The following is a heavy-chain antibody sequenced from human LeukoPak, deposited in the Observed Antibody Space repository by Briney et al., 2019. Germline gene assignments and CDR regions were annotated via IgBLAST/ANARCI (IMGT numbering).Heavy chain of an antibody. CDR3: ARDVGRTTWIQPLNWFDP. J-gene: IGHJ5*02. V-gene: IGHV1-69*13. D-gene: IGHD5-18*01. Sequence: GASVKVSCKASGGTFSSYAISWVRQAPGQGLEWMGGIIPIFGTANYAQKFQGRVTITADESTSTAYMELSSLRSEDTAVYYCARDVGRTTWIQPLNWFDPWSQGTLVTVSS. CDR1: GGTFSSYA. CDR2: IIPIFGTA.